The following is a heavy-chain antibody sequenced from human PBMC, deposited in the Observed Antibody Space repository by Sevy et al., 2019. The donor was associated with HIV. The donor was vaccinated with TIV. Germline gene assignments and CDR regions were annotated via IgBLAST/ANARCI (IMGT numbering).Heavy chain of an antibody. V-gene: IGHV3-30-3*01. Sequence: GGSLRLSCAASGFTFSNYAMHWVRQAPGKGLEWVAVISYDGSNKYYADSVKGRFTISRDNSKNTLYLQMNSLRAEDTAVYYCAKDPYYYDEGYFDYWGQGTLVTVSS. J-gene: IGHJ4*02. CDR2: ISYDGSNK. D-gene: IGHD3-22*01. CDR1: GFTFSNYA. CDR3: AKDPYYYDEGYFDY.